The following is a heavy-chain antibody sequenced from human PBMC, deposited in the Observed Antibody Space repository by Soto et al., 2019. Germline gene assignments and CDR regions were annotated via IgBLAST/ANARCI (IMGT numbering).Heavy chain of an antibody. J-gene: IGHJ6*03. Sequence: PGEWLKSSCNGSGYSFTSYWISWVRKMHGKGLKWMGIIYPGDSDTRYSPSFQGQVTISADKFISTAYLQWSSLKASDTAMYYCARQYCSSTSCHNYYYYYYMEVWGKGTTVTVSS. D-gene: IGHD2-2*02. CDR2: IYPGDSDT. V-gene: IGHV5-51*01. CDR3: ARQYCSSTSCHNYYYYYYMEV. CDR1: GYSFTSYW.